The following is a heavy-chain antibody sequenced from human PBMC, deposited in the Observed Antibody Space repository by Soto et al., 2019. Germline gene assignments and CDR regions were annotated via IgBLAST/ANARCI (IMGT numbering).Heavy chain of an antibody. Sequence: SETLSLTCTVSGGSISTYYWSWIRQPPGKGLEWIGYINYSGRTNYNPSLKSRVTMSLDTSKNQFPLKLGSVTAADTAVFYCARYAGSSWFDYWGQGTLVTVSS. V-gene: IGHV4-59*01. J-gene: IGHJ4*02. D-gene: IGHD6-13*01. CDR3: ARYAGSSWFDY. CDR1: GGSISTYY. CDR2: INYSGRT.